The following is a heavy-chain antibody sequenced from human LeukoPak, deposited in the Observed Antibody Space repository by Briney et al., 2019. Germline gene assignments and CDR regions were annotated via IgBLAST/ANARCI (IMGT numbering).Heavy chain of an antibody. CDR1: GYTLTELS. V-gene: IGHV1-24*01. CDR3: ARAAGQRYASSRQNWKKSRLVGSYYFDY. CDR2: FDPEDGET. D-gene: IGHD6-13*01. Sequence: GASVKVSCKVSGYTLTELSMHWVRQAPGKGLEWMGGFDPEDGETVYAQKFQGRLTMTEDTSTDTAYMELSSLRSDDTAVYYCARAAGQRYASSRQNWKKSRLVGSYYFDYWGQGLLVTVSS. J-gene: IGHJ4*02.